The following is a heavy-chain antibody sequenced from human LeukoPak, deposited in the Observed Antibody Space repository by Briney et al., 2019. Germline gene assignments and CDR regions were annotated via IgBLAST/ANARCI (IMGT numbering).Heavy chain of an antibody. V-gene: IGHV1-69*01. Sequence: ASVKASCKASGGTFSSYAISWVRQAPGQGLEWMGGIIPIFGTANYAQKFQGRVTVTADESTSTAYMELSSLRSEDTAVYYCASPDDYGDYVGYYYYGMDVWGQGTTVTVSS. CDR3: ASPDDYGDYVGYYYYGMDV. D-gene: IGHD4-17*01. J-gene: IGHJ6*02. CDR1: GGTFSSYA. CDR2: IIPIFGTA.